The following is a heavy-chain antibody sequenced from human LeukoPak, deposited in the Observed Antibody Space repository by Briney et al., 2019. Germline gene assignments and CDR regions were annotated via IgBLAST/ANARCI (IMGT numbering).Heavy chain of an antibody. D-gene: IGHD5-24*01. CDR1: GASFSGYY. CDR2: IYTSGST. V-gene: IGHV4-4*07. J-gene: IGHJ3*02. CDR3: ARERVGERWLQSHAFDI. Sequence: PSETLSLTCAVYGASFSGYYWSWIRQPAGKGLEWIGRIYTSGSTNYNPSLKSRVTISVDTSKNQFSLKLSSVTAADTAVYYCARERVGERWLQSHAFDIWGQGTMVTVSS.